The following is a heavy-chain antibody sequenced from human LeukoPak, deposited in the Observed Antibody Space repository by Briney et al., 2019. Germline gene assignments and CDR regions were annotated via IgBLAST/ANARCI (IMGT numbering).Heavy chain of an antibody. J-gene: IGHJ4*02. V-gene: IGHV1-18*01. CDR3: ASNGLFGTHGAPFDY. CDR1: GYTFTSYG. D-gene: IGHD3-16*01. Sequence: ASVKVSCKASGYTFTSYGISWVRQAPGQGLEWMGWISAYNGNTNYAQKLQGRVTMTRDTSTSTVYMELSSLRSEDTAVYYCASNGLFGTHGAPFDYWGQGTLATVSS. CDR2: ISAYNGNT.